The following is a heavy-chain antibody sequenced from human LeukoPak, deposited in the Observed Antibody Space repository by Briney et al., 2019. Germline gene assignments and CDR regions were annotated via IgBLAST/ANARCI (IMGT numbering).Heavy chain of an antibody. Sequence: PGGSLTLSCAASGFTFSNAWMSWVRQAPGKGLEWVSRIKSKTDGVTTDYAAPVKGRFTISRDDSKNTLYLQMNSLETEDTAVYYCTTRQNSGRFGAYWGQGTLVTVSS. V-gene: IGHV3-15*01. CDR1: GFTFSNAW. CDR2: IKSKTDGVTT. D-gene: IGHD6-19*01. J-gene: IGHJ4*02. CDR3: TTRQNSGRFGAY.